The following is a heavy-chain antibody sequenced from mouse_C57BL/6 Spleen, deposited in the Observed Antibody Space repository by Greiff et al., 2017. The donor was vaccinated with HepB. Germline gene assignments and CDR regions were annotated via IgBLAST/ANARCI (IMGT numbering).Heavy chain of an antibody. Sequence: DVKLVESGPGMVKPSQSLSLTCTVTGYSITSGYDWHWIRHFPGNKLEWMGYISYSGSTNYNPSLKSRISITHDTSKNHFFLKLNSVTTEDTATYYCARRARTVVAGDAMDYWGQGTSVTVSS. J-gene: IGHJ4*01. CDR3: ARRARTVVAGDAMDY. CDR1: GYSITSGYD. D-gene: IGHD1-1*01. V-gene: IGHV3-1*01. CDR2: ISYSGST.